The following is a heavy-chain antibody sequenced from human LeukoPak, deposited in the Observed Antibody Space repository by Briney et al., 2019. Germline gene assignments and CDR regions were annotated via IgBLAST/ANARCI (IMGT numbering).Heavy chain of an antibody. CDR3: ARGGKKTAMVTS. V-gene: IGHV4-31*03. D-gene: IGHD5-18*01. J-gene: IGHJ4*02. Sequence: SQTLSLTCTVSGGSISSGGYFWNWIRQLPGKGLEWIGYIYSSGSTYNPSLKSRVIISLDTSKSQFSLKLNSVTAADAAVYYCARGGKKTAMVTSWGQGTLVTVSS. CDR1: GGSISSGGYF. CDR2: IYSSGST.